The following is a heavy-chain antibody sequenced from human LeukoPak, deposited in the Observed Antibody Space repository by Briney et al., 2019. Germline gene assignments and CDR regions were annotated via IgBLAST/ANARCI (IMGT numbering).Heavy chain of an antibody. CDR3: ARGVPKTSYYYYYMDV. J-gene: IGHJ6*03. CDR2: IRYDGSNT. D-gene: IGHD4-11*01. CDR1: GFTFSSYG. Sequence: GGSLRLSCAASGFTFSSYGMHWVRQAPGKGLEWVAFIRYDGSNTYYADSVKGRFTISRDNSKNTLYLQMNSLRGEDTAVYYCARGVPKTSYYYYYMDVWGKGTTVTVSS. V-gene: IGHV3-30*02.